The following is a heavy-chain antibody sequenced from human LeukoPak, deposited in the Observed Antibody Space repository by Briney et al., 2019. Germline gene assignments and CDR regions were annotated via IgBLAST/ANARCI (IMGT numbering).Heavy chain of an antibody. CDR1: GFTFNTYT. D-gene: IGHD3-16*02. J-gene: IGHJ4*02. CDR2: VTTTSSYI. CDR3: TTDFLGYVWGSYRSY. Sequence: GGSLRLSCAASGFTFNTYTMNWVRQAPGKGLEWVSSVTTTSSYIYYADSVKGRFTISRDNAENSLYLQMHSLRAEDTAVYYCTTDFLGYVWGSYRSYWGQGTLVTVSS. V-gene: IGHV3-21*01.